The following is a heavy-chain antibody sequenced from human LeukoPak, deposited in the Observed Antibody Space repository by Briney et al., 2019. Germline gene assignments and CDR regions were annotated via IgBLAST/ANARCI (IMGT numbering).Heavy chain of an antibody. J-gene: IGHJ5*02. D-gene: IGHD3-3*01. V-gene: IGHV1-69*06. Sequence: SVKVSCKASGGTFSSYAISWVRQAPGQGLEWMGGIIPIFGTANYAQKFQGRVTITADKSTSTAYMELSSLRSEDTAVYYCARFLYDFPGGWFDPWGQGTLVTVSS. CDR1: GGTFSSYA. CDR3: ARFLYDFPGGWFDP. CDR2: IIPIFGTA.